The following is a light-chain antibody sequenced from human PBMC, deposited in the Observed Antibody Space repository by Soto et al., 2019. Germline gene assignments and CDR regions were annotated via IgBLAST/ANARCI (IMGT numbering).Light chain of an antibody. V-gene: IGLV1-40*01. CDR2: GNI. CDR3: QSYDSSLSGYVV. CDR1: SSNIGARYD. J-gene: IGLJ3*02. Sequence: QSVLTQPPSVSGAPGQRVTISCTGSSSNIGARYDVHWYQQLPGTAPKLLIYGNINRPSGVPDRFSGSKSGTSASLAITGFQAEDEADYYCQSYDSSLSGYVVFGGGTKLTVL.